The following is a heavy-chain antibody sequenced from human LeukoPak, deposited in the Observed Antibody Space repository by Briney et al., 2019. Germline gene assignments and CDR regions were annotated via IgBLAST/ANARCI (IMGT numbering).Heavy chain of an antibody. CDR3: ARVTRGTGGSPGRYYFHHYMDV. Sequence: GASVKVSCKASGYTFTGYYMHWVRQAPGQGLEWMARINPNTGGPNYAQKFQGRVTMTRDTSISTAYLDLRRLRSDDTAMYYCARVTRGTGGSPGRYYFHHYMDVWGQGTAVTVSS. D-gene: IGHD1-26*01. CDR2: INPNTGGP. CDR1: GYTFTGYY. V-gene: IGHV1-2*06. J-gene: IGHJ6*03.